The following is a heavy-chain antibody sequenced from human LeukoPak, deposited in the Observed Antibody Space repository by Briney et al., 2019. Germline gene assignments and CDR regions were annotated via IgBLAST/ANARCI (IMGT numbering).Heavy chain of an antibody. CDR2: INPSGGST. J-gene: IGHJ4*02. Sequence: ASVTVSCKASGYTFTSYYMHWVRQAPGQGLEWMGIINPSGGSTSYAQKFQGRVTMTRDMSTSTVYMELSSLRSEDTAVYYCARGYCSSTSCYSGRTEYDYWGQGTLVTVSS. CDR3: ARGYCSSTSCYSGRTEYDY. CDR1: GYTFTSYY. D-gene: IGHD2-2*01. V-gene: IGHV1-46*01.